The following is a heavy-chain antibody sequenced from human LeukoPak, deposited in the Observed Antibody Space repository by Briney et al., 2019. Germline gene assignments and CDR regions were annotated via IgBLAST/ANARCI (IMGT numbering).Heavy chain of an antibody. CDR3: ARGSSWYQTNFDY. J-gene: IGHJ4*02. V-gene: IGHV4-39*07. CDR1: GGSISSSSYY. D-gene: IGHD6-13*01. CDR2: IYYSGST. Sequence: PSETLSLTCTASGGSISSSSYYWGWIRQPPGKGLEWIGSIYYSGSTYYNPSLKSRVTISVDTSKNQFSLKLSSVTAADTAVYYCARGSSWYQTNFDYWGQGTLVTVSS.